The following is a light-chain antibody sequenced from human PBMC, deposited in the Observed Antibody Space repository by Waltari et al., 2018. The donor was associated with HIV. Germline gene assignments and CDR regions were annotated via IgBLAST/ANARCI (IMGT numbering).Light chain of an antibody. CDR1: SSNLGAGYD. CDR2: GNT. Sequence: QSALTQPPSVSRAPGQRVTISCSGSSSNLGAGYDIHRYQQLPGTAPRLLIYGNTNRPSWVPDRFSGSKSGTSASLAITGLQAEDEADYYCQSYDSSLSGWVFGGGTKLTVV. CDR3: QSYDSSLSGWV. J-gene: IGLJ3*02. V-gene: IGLV1-40*01.